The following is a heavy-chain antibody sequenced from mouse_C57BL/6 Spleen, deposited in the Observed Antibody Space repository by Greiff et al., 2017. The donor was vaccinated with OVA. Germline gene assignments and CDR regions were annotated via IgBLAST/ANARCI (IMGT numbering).Heavy chain of an antibody. CDR2: INPSSGYT. D-gene: IGHD4-1*01. V-gene: IGHV1-4*01. CDR1: GYTFTSYT. J-gene: IGHJ2*01. CDR3: ARSGKGNYFDY. Sequence: QVQLQQSGAELARPGASVKMSCKASGYTFTSYTMHWVKQRPGQGLEWIGYINPSSGYTKYNQKFKDKATLTADKSSSTAYMQLSSLTSEYSAVYYCARSGKGNYFDYWGQGTTLTVSS.